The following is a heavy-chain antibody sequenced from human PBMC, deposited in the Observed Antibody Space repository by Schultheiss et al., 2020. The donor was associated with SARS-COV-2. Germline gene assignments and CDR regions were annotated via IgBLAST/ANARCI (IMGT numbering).Heavy chain of an antibody. V-gene: IGHV4-59*12. CDR3: ARDHGEYQLLFYYYYGMDV. J-gene: IGHJ6*02. D-gene: IGHD2-2*01. CDR1: GGSISSYY. CDR2: IYYSGST. Sequence: SETLSLTCTVSGGSISSYYWSWIRQPPGKGLEWIGYIYYSGSTYYNPSLKSRVTISVDTSKNQFSLKLSSVTAADTAVYYCARDHGEYQLLFYYYYGMDVWGQGTTVTVSS.